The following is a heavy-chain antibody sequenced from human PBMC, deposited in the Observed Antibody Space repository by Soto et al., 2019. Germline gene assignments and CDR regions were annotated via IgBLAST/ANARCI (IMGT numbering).Heavy chain of an antibody. CDR3: ASTGPHARLRDARSP. D-gene: IGHD4-17*01. Sequence: SETLSLTCAVYGGAFSGYYWSWIRQPPGKGLEWIGEINHSGSTNYNPSLKSRVTISVDTSKNQFSLKLSSVTAADTAVYYCASTGPHARLRDARSPWGQG. CDR2: INHSGST. J-gene: IGHJ5*02. V-gene: IGHV4-34*01. CDR1: GGAFSGYY.